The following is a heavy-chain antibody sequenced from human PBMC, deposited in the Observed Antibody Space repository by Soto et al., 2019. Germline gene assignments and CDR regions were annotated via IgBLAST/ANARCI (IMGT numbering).Heavy chain of an antibody. Sequence: EVHLVESGGGLVQPGGSLRLSCAASGFTFRYYWLHWVRQVPGRGPVWVSGINNDGSDTFYADFVEGRFTISRDNAKNTXXXXXXXXXXXXXXVXXCGSLFEFWGQGTLVTVPS. V-gene: IGHV3-74*01. J-gene: IGHJ4*02. CDR3: GSLFEF. CDR1: GFTFRYYW. CDR2: INNDGSDT. D-gene: IGHD2-21*01.